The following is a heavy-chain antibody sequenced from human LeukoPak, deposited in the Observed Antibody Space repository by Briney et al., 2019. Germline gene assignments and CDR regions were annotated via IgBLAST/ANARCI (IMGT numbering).Heavy chain of an antibody. D-gene: IGHD4-17*01. V-gene: IGHV4-59*08. CDR1: GGSISSYY. CDR3: ARLDGDYSGLFDY. Sequence: SSETLSLTCTVSGGSISSYYWSWIRQPPGKGLEWIGYIYYSGSTNYNPSLKSRVTISVDTSKNQFSLKLSSVTAADTAVYYCARLDGDYSGLFDYWGQGTLVTVSS. J-gene: IGHJ4*02. CDR2: IYYSGST.